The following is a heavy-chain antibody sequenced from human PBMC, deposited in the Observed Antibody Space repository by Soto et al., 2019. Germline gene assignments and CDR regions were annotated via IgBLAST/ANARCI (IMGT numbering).Heavy chain of an antibody. CDR3: ANGERCSGSSCFLPYYYDVAV. CDR1: GSTFSNYA. D-gene: IGHD2-15*01. V-gene: IGHV3-23*04. J-gene: IGHJ6*02. CDR2: ISASGRST. Sequence: EVQLVDSGGGLVQPGGSLRLSCAASGSTFSNYAMNWVRQAPGKGLEWVSAISASGRSTYYADSVRGRFTISRDNSKNKLYLQMNRLRAEDTAVYYCANGERCSGSSCFLPYYYDVAVWGQGTTVTVSS.